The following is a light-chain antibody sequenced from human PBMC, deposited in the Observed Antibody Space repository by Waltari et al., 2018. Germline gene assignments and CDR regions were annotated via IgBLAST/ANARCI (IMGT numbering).Light chain of an antibody. Sequence: QSALTQPASVSGSPGQSITISCTGTSSDVGGYNYASWYQQHPGKAPKLMIYEVSSRPSGVSNRVSGSKSGNTASLTISGLQAEDEADYYCSSYTSSSTVVFGGGTKLTVL. J-gene: IGLJ2*01. CDR1: SSDVGGYNY. CDR2: EVS. CDR3: SSYTSSSTVV. V-gene: IGLV2-14*01.